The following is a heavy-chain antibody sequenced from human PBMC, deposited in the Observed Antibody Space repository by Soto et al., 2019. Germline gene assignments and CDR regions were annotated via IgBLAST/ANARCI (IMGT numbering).Heavy chain of an antibody. D-gene: IGHD1-7*01. J-gene: IGHJ4*02. CDR3: ARVKEERTTSYFDY. V-gene: IGHV4-59*01. CDR1: GGSISSYY. CDR2: IYYSGST. Sequence: SETLSLTCTVSGGSISSYYWSWIRQPPGKGLEWIGYIYYSGSTNYNPSLKSRVTISVDTSKNQFSLKLSSVTAADTAVYYCARVKEERTTSYFDYWGQGTLVTVSS.